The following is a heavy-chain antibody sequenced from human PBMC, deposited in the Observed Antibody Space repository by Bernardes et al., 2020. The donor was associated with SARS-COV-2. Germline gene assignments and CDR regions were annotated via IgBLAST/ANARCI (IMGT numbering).Heavy chain of an antibody. CDR3: AREGSEYYYDSSGHRYFDL. J-gene: IGHJ2*01. Sequence: SETLSLTCTVSGGSISSVGYYWSWLLQHPGKGLEWIGYIYYSGSTYYNPSLQSRVTISVDTSKNKFSLKLSSVTAADTAVYYCAREGSEYYYDSSGHRYFDLWGRGTLVTVSS. CDR1: GGSISSVGYY. D-gene: IGHD3-22*01. CDR2: IYYSGST. V-gene: IGHV4-31*03.